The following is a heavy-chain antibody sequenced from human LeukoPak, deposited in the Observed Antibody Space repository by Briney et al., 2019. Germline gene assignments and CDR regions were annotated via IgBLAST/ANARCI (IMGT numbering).Heavy chain of an antibody. D-gene: IGHD6-19*01. CDR1: GFTFRSYD. J-gene: IGHJ4*02. Sequence: GGSLRLSCAASGFTFRSYDMHWVPEVTGKGLEWVSAVCISGDTYYAGSVKGRFTISRQNAKNSLYLQMNSLTAGDTAEYCCVRGGVQVSGIDEIDYWGEGTLVTVSS. CDR2: VCISGDT. V-gene: IGHV3-13*01. CDR3: VRGGVQVSGIDEIDY.